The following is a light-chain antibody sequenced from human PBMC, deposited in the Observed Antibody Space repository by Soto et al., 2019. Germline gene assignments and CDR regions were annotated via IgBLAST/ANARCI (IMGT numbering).Light chain of an antibody. CDR1: SSDVGGYNY. V-gene: IGLV2-8*01. CDR3: GSYAGGNTFV. Sequence: QSVLTQSPSASGSPGQSITISRIGTSSDVGGYNYVSWYHDHTGKAPKHIIYDFTKQPSGVPGRFSGSRSGTTASLTVSGLQAEDEADYYCGSYAGGNTFVFGTGTKV. J-gene: IGLJ1*01. CDR2: DFT.